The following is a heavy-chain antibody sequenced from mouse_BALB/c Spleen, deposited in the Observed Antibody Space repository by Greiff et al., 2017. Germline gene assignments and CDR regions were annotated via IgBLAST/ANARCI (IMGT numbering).Heavy chain of an antibody. Sequence: VQLQQSGAELVKPGASVKLSCKASGYTFTSYYMYWVKQRPGQGLEWIGEINPSNGGTNFNEKFKSKATLTVDKSSSTAYMQLSSLTSEDSAVYYCTRGPYGYGGFDYWGQGTTLTVSS. CDR1: GYTFTSYY. J-gene: IGHJ2*01. D-gene: IGHD2-2*01. CDR3: TRGPYGYGGFDY. CDR2: INPSNGGT. V-gene: IGHV1S81*02.